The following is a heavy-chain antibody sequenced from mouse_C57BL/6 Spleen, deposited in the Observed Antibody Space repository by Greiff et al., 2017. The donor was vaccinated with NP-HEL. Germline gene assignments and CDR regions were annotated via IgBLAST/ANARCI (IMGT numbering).Heavy chain of an antibody. D-gene: IGHD3-2*02. Sequence: QVQLKQPGAELVKPGASVKLSCKASGYTFTSYWMQWVKQRPGQGLEWIGEIDPSDSYTNYNQKFKGKATLTVDTSSSTAYMQLSSLTSEDSAVYYCARDSSGYEAYWGQGTLVTVSA. V-gene: IGHV1-50*01. J-gene: IGHJ3*01. CDR3: ARDSSGYEAY. CDR2: IDPSDSYT. CDR1: GYTFTSYW.